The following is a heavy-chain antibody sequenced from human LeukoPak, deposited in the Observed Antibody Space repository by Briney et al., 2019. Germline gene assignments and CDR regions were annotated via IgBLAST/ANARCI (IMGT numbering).Heavy chain of an antibody. D-gene: IGHD6-13*01. Sequence: SETLSLTCTVSGGSISSYYWSWIRQPPGKGLEWIGYIYYSGSTNYDPSLKSRVTISVDTSKNQFSLKLSSVTAADTAVYYCARDQQQPLYGMDVWGQGTTVTVSS. V-gene: IGHV4-59*01. CDR3: ARDQQQPLYGMDV. J-gene: IGHJ6*02. CDR2: IYYSGST. CDR1: GGSISSYY.